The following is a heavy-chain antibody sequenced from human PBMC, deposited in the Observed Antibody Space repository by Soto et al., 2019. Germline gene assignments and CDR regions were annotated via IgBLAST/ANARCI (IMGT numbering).Heavy chain of an antibody. CDR3: ARRAPGNTATDSYYYYMDV. V-gene: IGHV3-48*01. D-gene: IGHD6-13*01. Sequence: EVQLVESGGGLVQPGGSLRLSCAASGFTFNMYMMTWVRQAPGKGPEWVSYISSSGSITYYADSVRGRFTISRDNAKNSLYLQMDGLRAEDTAVYYCARRAPGNTATDSYYYYMDVWGKGTTVTVSS. CDR1: GFTFNMYM. J-gene: IGHJ6*03. CDR2: ISSSGSIT.